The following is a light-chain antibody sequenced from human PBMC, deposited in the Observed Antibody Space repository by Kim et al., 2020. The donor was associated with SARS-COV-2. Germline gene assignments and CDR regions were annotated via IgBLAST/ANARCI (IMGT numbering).Light chain of an antibody. CDR2: AAS. V-gene: IGKV1-12*01. Sequence: TSLGERATITWRGDHGFSAWLAWWQRRPGEARQLLIYAASSLQSGVPSRFSGRGSGTDFTLTISSLQPEDFATYYCQQANSFPFTFGQGTRLEIK. CDR3: QQANSFPFT. J-gene: IGKJ5*01. CDR1: HGFSAW.